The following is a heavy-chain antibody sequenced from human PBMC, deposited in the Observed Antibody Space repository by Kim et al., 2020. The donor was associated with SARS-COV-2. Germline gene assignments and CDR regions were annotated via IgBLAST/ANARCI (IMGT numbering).Heavy chain of an antibody. CDR3: AKDASYYYGSGRPDYWYFDL. D-gene: IGHD3-10*01. J-gene: IGHJ2*01. CDR1: GFTFSSYA. V-gene: IGHV3-23*01. CDR2: ISGSGGST. Sequence: GGSLRLSCAASGFTFSSYAMSWVRQAPGKGLEWVSAISGSGGSTYYADSVKGRFTISRDNSKNTLYLQMNSLRAEDTAVYYCAKDASYYYGSGRPDYWYFDLWGRGTLVTVSS.